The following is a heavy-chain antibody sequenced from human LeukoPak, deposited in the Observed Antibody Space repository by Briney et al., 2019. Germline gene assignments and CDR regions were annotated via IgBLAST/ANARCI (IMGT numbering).Heavy chain of an antibody. Sequence: PGGSLRLSCAVSGFTFSIDSMNWVRQAPGKGLEWVSSISSSSSYIYYADSVKGRFTISRDIAKNSLYLQMNSLRAEDTAVYYCARDSPYCSGGSCYSYYFDYWGQGTLVTVSS. CDR1: GFTFSIDS. CDR2: ISSSSSYI. J-gene: IGHJ4*02. V-gene: IGHV3-21*01. D-gene: IGHD2-15*01. CDR3: ARDSPYCSGGSCYSYYFDY.